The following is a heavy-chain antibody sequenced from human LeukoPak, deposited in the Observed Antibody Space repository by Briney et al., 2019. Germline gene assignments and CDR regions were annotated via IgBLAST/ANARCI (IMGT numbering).Heavy chain of an antibody. J-gene: IGHJ4*02. CDR3: ARVYYGSGNLYYFDY. D-gene: IGHD3-10*01. CDR1: GFTFSSYG. Sequence: GGSLRLSCAASGFTFSSYGMHWVRQAPGKGLEWVAVISYDGSNKYYADSVKGRFTISRDNAKNSLYLQMNSLRAEDTAVYYCARVYYGSGNLYYFDYWGQGTLVTVSS. CDR2: ISYDGSNK. V-gene: IGHV3-30*03.